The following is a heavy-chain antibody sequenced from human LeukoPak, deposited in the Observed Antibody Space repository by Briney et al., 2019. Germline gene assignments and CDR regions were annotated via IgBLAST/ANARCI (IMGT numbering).Heavy chain of an antibody. V-gene: IGHV3-23*01. CDR1: GFTFSSNA. CDR2: ISGSGGST. J-gene: IGHJ4*02. Sequence: QPGRSLRLSCAASGFTFSSNAMSWVRQAPGKWLEWDSCISGSGGSTYYADSVKGRFTITRDDSKNTLYLQMNSLRAEDTAVYYCAKDRNLVEATVFWGQGTLVTVSS. CDR3: AKDRNLVEATVF. D-gene: IGHD1-26*01.